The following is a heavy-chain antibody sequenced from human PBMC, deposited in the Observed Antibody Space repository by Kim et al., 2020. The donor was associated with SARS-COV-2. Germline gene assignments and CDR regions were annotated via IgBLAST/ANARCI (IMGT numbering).Heavy chain of an antibody. V-gene: IGHV1-46*01. Sequence: ASVKVSCKASGYTFTSYYMHWVRQAPGQGLEWMGIINPSGGSTCYAQKFQGRLTMTRDTPTSTVYMELSSLRSENTGVYYCESDSPPSYSGGWSVEAYREQGWFDPWGQGTLVTVSS. CDR1: GYTFTSYY. CDR2: INPSGGST. D-gene: IGHD6-19*01. J-gene: IGHJ5*02. CDR3: ESDSPPSYSGGWSVEAYREQGWFDP.